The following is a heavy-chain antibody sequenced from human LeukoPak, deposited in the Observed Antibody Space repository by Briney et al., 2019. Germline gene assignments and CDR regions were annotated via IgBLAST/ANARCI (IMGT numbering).Heavy chain of an antibody. CDR3: ARDTGYSYGLDAFDI. CDR1: GGSISSYY. V-gene: IGHV4-59*01. J-gene: IGHJ3*02. Sequence: SETLSLTCTVSGGSISSYYWSWIRQPPGKGLEWIWYIYYSGSTNYNPSLKSRVTISVDTSKNQFSLKLSSVTAADTAVYYCARDTGYSYGLDAFDIWGQGTMVTVSS. CDR2: IYYSGST. D-gene: IGHD5-18*01.